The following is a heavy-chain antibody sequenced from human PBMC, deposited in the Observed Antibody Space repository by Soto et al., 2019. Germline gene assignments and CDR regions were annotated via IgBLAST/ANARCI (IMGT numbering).Heavy chain of an antibody. Sequence: ASVKVSCKASGYTFTDYYLHWVRQAPGQGLEWMGWLNPDSGVTRFAQKFQDKVTLTRDTSINTAYMELSRLTSDDTAVYYCTRASAVTGGSSNSLTNAYWGQGTLVTVSS. J-gene: IGHJ4*02. CDR3: TRASAVTGGSSNSLTNAY. CDR1: GYTFTDYY. V-gene: IGHV1-2*02. CDR2: LNPDSGVT. D-gene: IGHD6-19*01.